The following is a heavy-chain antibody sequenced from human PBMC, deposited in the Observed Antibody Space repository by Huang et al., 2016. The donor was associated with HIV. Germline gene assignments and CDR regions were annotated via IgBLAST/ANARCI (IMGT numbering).Heavy chain of an antibody. CDR2: IIPIFGTA. CDR3: ARATYYDFWSGYRSFDY. J-gene: IGHJ4*02. V-gene: IGHV1-69*13. Sequence: QVQLVQSGAEVKKPGSSVKVSCKASGGTLSSYAISWVRQAPGQGLEWMGGIIPIFGTANYAQKFQGRVTITADESTSTAYMELSSLISEDTAVYYCARATYYDFWSGYRSFDYWGQGTLVTVSS. D-gene: IGHD3-3*01. CDR1: GGTLSSYA.